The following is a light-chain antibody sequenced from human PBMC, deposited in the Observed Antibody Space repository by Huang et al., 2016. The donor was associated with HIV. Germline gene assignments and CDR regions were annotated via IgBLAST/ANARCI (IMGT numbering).Light chain of an antibody. CDR2: GAS. CDR1: QSVSAH. J-gene: IGKJ4*01. Sequence: DIQMTQSPSSLSASIGDSVTISCRTSQSVSAHLNWYQQKSGKAPKLLMSGASTLVSGVPSRFTVSGSGTAFTLTISSLQPEDFATYYCQQSYSAPLTFGGGTKVVIK. V-gene: IGKV1-39*01. CDR3: QQSYSAPLT.